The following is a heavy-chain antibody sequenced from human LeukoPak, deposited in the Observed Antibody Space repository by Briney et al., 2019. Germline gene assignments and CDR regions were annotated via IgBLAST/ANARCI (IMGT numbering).Heavy chain of an antibody. CDR3: SRDATYFYDRSGYYYPYDAFDI. J-gene: IGHJ3*02. D-gene: IGHD3-22*01. CDR2: IYYTGAP. Sequence: PSETLSLTCTVSGGSITSDSYYWSWIRQHPGKGLEWIGYIYYTGAPDYSPSLKSRVIISLDTSKNQFSLNLSSVTAADTAVYYCSRDATYFYDRSGYYYPYDAFDIWGQGTMVTVSS. CDR1: GGSITSDSYY. V-gene: IGHV4-31*03.